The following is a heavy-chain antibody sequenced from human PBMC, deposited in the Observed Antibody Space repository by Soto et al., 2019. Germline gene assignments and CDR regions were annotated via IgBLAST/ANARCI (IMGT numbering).Heavy chain of an antibody. D-gene: IGHD2-2*01. Sequence: SETLSLTCAVSGGSISSSNWWSWVRQPPGKGLEWIGEIYHSGSTNYNPSLKSRVTISVDKSKNQFSLKLSSVTAADTAVYYCAVVPDAINKLLWFDPWGQGTLVTVSS. J-gene: IGHJ5*02. CDR2: IYHSGST. CDR3: AVVPDAINKLLWFDP. CDR1: GGSISSSNW. V-gene: IGHV4-4*02.